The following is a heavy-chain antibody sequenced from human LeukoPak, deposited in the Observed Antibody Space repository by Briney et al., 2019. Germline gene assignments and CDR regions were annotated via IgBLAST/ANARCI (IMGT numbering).Heavy chain of an antibody. V-gene: IGHV4-39*01. J-gene: IGHJ4*02. CDR2: IYYSGST. Sequence: SETLSLTCTVSGGSISSSSYYWGWIRQPPGKGLEWIGSIYYSGSTYYNPSLKSRVTISVDTSKNQFSLKLSSVTAADTAVYYCARQEYYDSSGYFLDWGRGTLVTVSS. CDR1: GGSISSSSYY. CDR3: ARQEYYDSSGYFLD. D-gene: IGHD3-22*01.